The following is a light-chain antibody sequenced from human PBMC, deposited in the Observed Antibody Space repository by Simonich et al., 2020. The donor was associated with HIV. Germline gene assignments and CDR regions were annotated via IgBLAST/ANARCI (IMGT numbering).Light chain of an antibody. CDR3: SSYTSSRTWV. J-gene: IGLJ3*02. CDR1: SSDDGGYNY. Sequence: QSALTQPASVSGSPGQSITISCTGTSSDDGGYNYVSCYQQHPGKAPKLMIYDVSNRPSGVSNRFSGSTSGNTASLSISGLQAEDEADYYCSSYTSSRTWVFGGGTKLTVL. CDR2: DVS. V-gene: IGLV2-14*03.